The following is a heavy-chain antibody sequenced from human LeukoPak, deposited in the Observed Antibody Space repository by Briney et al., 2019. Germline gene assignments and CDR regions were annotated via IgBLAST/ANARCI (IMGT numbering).Heavy chain of an antibody. J-gene: IGHJ3*02. CDR3: ARGIQNLYCSGGSCYRGVTFDI. V-gene: IGHV4-59*01. D-gene: IGHD2-15*01. Sequence: SETLSLTCTVSGGSISSYYWSWIRQPPGKGLEWIGYIYYSGSTNYNPSLKSRVTISVDTSKNQFSPKLSSVTAADTAVYYCARGIQNLYCSGGSCYRGVTFDIWGQGTMVTVSS. CDR1: GGSISSYY. CDR2: IYYSGST.